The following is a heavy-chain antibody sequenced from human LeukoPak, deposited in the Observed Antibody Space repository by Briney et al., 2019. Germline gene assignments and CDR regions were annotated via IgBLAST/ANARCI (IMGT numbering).Heavy chain of an antibody. CDR3: AKDRTAGYDSLVDY. Sequence: GGSLRLSCAASGFTFSNYGMHWVRQAPGKGLEWVSVISCDGSNKYYTDSVKGRFTISRDNSKNTLYLQMNSLRAEDTAVYYCAKDRTAGYDSLVDYWGQGTLVTVSS. V-gene: IGHV3-30*18. J-gene: IGHJ4*02. CDR2: ISCDGSNK. CDR1: GFTFSNYG. D-gene: IGHD3-9*01.